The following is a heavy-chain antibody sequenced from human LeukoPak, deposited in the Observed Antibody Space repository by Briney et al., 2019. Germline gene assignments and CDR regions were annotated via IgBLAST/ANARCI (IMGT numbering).Heavy chain of an antibody. CDR2: ISAYNGNT. V-gene: IGHV1-18*01. D-gene: IGHD3-10*01. J-gene: IGHJ4*02. Sequence: ASVKVSCKASGYTFTSYGISWVRQAPGQGLEWMGWISAYNGNTNYAQKLQGRVTMTTDTSTSTAYMELRSLRSDDTAVYYCARDGNYYGSGSSVDYWGQGTLVTVSS. CDR3: ARDGNYYGSGSSVDY. CDR1: GYTFTSYG.